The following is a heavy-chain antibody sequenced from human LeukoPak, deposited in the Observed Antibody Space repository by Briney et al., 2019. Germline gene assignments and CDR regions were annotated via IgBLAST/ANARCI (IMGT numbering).Heavy chain of an antibody. D-gene: IGHD3-22*01. Sequence: MTGGSLRLSCAASGFTFSNAWMSWVRQAPGKGLEWVGRIKSKTDGGTTDYAAPVKGRFTISRDDSKNTLYLQMNSLKTEDTAVYYCTTMYYYDSSGPLTYYFDYWGQGTLVTVSS. CDR2: IKSKTDGGTT. CDR1: GFTFSNAW. CDR3: TTMYYYDSSGPLTYYFDY. J-gene: IGHJ4*02. V-gene: IGHV3-15*01.